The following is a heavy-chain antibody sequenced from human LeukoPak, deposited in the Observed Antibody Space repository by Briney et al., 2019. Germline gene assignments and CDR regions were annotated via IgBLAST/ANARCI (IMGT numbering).Heavy chain of an antibody. D-gene: IGHD2-15*01. CDR1: GYSFSNYW. Sequence: AGESLKISCKGSGYSFSNYWIGWVRQMPGKGLEWMGIIYPGDSDTRYSPSFQGQVTISADKSISTAYLQWSSLKASDTAMYYCASPAAVTQPDGFDIWGQGTMVTVSS. CDR3: ASPAAVTQPDGFDI. V-gene: IGHV5-51*01. CDR2: IYPGDSDT. J-gene: IGHJ3*02.